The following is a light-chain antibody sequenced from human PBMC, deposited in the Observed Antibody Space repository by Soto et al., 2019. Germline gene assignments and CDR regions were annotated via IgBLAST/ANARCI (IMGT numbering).Light chain of an antibody. J-gene: IGLJ1*01. Sequence: QAVVTQPPSVSGAPGQRVTLSCTGSSSNIGATYDVQWYQQLPGTAPKLLIYGNSNRPSGDPDRFSGSKSGTSASLAITGLQADDEAAYYCQSYDRSLSSHYVFGTGTKRTVL. CDR1: SSNIGATYD. CDR3: QSYDRSLSSHYV. CDR2: GNS. V-gene: IGLV1-40*01.